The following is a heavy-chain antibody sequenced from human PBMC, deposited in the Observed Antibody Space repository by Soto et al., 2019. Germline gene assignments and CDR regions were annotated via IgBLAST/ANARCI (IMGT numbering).Heavy chain of an antibody. D-gene: IGHD1-20*01. J-gene: IGHJ5*02. CDR2: IIPMYGIA. Sequence: QVQLVQSGGEVKKPGSSVRVSCRTSGGTFKNYGFSWVRQAPGQGLEWMGGIIPMYGIANYGQIFQGRLTITADESTNTAYMDLSSLKSEDTAVYYCAGAVGVTGFHLWGQGTQVTVSS. CDR1: GGTFKNYG. CDR3: AGAVGVTGFHL. V-gene: IGHV1-69*12.